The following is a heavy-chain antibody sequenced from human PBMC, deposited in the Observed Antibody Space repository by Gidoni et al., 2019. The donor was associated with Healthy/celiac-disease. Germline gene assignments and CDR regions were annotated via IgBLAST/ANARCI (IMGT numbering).Heavy chain of an antibody. D-gene: IGHD3-22*01. CDR1: GFTFTSSA. J-gene: IGHJ6*02. Sequence: QLQLVQSGPEVKKPGTSVKVSCKASGFTFTSSAMQWVRQARGQRLEWIGWIVVGSGNTNYAQKFQERVTITRDMSTSTAYMELSSLRSEDTAVYYCAAAPYLYYDSSGYLPLTYGMDVWGQGTTVTVSS. CDR2: IVVGSGNT. CDR3: AAAPYLYYDSSGYLPLTYGMDV. V-gene: IGHV1-58*02.